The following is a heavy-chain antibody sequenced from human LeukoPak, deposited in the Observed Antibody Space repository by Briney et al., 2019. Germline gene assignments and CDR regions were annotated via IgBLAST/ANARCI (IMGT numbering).Heavy chain of an antibody. CDR1: GYTFTAYD. D-gene: IGHD3-16*01. Sequence: ASVKVSCRASGYTFTAYDMHWLRQAPGQGLEWMGWINPNSGVTNYAQQFHGRVTLTRDTSIGTAYMDLTRLTSDDTAVYYCARAQMTRSAFGAFDVWGQGTMV. J-gene: IGHJ3*01. CDR3: ARAQMTRSAFGAFDV. CDR2: INPNSGVT. V-gene: IGHV1-2*02.